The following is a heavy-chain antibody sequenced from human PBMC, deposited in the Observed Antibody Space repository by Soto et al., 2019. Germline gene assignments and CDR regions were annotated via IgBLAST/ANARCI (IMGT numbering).Heavy chain of an antibody. V-gene: IGHV4-34*01. J-gene: IGHJ6*02. CDR1: GGSFSGYY. CDR3: ARGFTMVRGVPYYYYYGMDV. D-gene: IGHD3-10*01. CDR2: INHSGST. Sequence: SATQALTCAVYGGSFSGYYWSWIRQPPGKGLEWIGEINHSGSTNYNPSLKSRVTISADTSKNQFSLKLSSVTAADTAVYYCARGFTMVRGVPYYYYYGMDVWGQGTTVTVSS.